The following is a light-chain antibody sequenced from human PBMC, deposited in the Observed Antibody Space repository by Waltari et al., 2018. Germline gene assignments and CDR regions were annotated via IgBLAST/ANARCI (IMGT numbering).Light chain of an antibody. Sequence: DIVMTQSPDSLAVSLSERATINCKSSQTILYNSNNKNYLAWYQQKPGQPPKLLFYWASTRESGVPDRFSASGSGADFTLTISSLQAEDVAVYYCQQYYDTPFTFGGGTKVEIK. CDR2: WAS. CDR1: QTILYNSNNKNY. J-gene: IGKJ4*01. CDR3: QQYYDTPFT. V-gene: IGKV4-1*01.